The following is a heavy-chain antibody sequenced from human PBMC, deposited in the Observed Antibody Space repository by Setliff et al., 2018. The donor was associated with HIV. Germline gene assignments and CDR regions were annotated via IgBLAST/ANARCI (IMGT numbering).Heavy chain of an antibody. CDR2: IYYSGNS. V-gene: IGHV4-39*01. CDR3: ARRPIKGYGPFDS. CDR1: GGSISSSSHH. D-gene: IGHD2-15*01. J-gene: IGHJ4*02. Sequence: PSETLSLTCTVSGGSISSSSHHWSWIRQTPGKGLEWIGSIYYSGNSYYNPSLQSRVTISVDTSRNQFSLKLTSVTAADTAVYYCARRPIKGYGPFDSWGPGTLVTVSS.